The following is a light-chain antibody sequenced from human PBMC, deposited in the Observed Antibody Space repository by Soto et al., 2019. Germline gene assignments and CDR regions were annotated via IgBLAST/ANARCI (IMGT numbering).Light chain of an antibody. V-gene: IGKV2-28*01. CDR2: LGS. CDR3: MQALQTPRT. CDR1: QSLLHSNGYNY. J-gene: IGKJ1*01. Sequence: DIVMTQSPLSLPVTPGEPASISCRSSQSLLHSNGYNYLDWYLQKPGQSPHLLSSLGSHRASGVTDRFSGSVSGTDFTLEISRVEAEDVGVYYCMQALQTPRTFGPGTKVDIK.